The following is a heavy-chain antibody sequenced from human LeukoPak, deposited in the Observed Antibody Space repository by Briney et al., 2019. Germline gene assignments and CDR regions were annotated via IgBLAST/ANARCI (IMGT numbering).Heavy chain of an antibody. CDR1: GFTFSTYG. V-gene: IGHV3-30*02. J-gene: IGHJ4*02. CDR2: IRNDGSNK. CDR3: AKPSH. Sequence: TGGSLRLSCEASGFTFSTYGMHWVRQAPGKGLEWVAFIRNDGSNKYYADSVKGRFTISRDNSKNTLYLQMNSLRADDTAVYYCAKPSHWGQGTLVTVSS.